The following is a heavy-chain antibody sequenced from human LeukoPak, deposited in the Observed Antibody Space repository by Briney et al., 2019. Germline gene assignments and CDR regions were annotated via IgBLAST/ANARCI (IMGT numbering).Heavy chain of an antibody. D-gene: IGHD3-22*01. CDR3: VKDDSYYYDSSGYPH. J-gene: IGHJ4*02. CDR1: GFAFSTYF. V-gene: IGHV3-64D*09. Sequence: GGSLRLSCSASGFAFSTYFMHWVRQAPGKGLEYVSAISSNGGSTYYADSVKGRFTISRDNSKNTLYLQMSSLRAEDTAVYHCVKDDSYYYDSSGYPHWGQGTLVTVSS. CDR2: ISSNGGST.